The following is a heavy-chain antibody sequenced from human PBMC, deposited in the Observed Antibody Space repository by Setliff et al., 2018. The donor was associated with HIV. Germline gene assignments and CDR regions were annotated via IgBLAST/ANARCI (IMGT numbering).Heavy chain of an antibody. Sequence: NPSETLSLTCTVSGPSINIHYWSWIRQSPGKGFEWIGYIYSTGSTNYNPSLHIRVTISMVASRNQFSLKLTSVTAADTAVYYCAKGAGFYGDYTFDHWGQGRQVTVSS. CDR1: GPSINIHY. V-gene: IGHV4-59*11. J-gene: IGHJ4*02. CDR2: IYSTGST. D-gene: IGHD4-17*01. CDR3: AKGAGFYGDYTFDH.